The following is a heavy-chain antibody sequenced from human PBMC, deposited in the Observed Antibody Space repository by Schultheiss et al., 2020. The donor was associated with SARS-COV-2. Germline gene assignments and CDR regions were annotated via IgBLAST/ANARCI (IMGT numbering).Heavy chain of an antibody. Sequence: GGSLRLSCAASGFTFSSYGMHWVRQAPGKGLEWVAVISYDGSNKYYADSVKGRFTISRDNSKNTLYLQMNSLRAEDTAVYYCAIISIAVALPNFDYWGQGTLVTVSS. CDR1: GFTFSSYG. V-gene: IGHV3-30*03. J-gene: IGHJ4*02. CDR3: AIISIAVALPNFDY. D-gene: IGHD6-19*01. CDR2: ISYDGSNK.